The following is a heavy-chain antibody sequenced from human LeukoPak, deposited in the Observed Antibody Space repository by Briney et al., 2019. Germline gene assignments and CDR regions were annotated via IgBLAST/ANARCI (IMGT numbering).Heavy chain of an antibody. CDR3: ASSLVGPPYYMDV. V-gene: IGHV3-7*01. Sequence: GGSLRLSCAASGFTFSRYWMSWVRQAPGKGLEWVANIKQDGSEKYYVESVKGRSTISRDNAKNSLYLQMNSLRAEDAAVYYCASSLVGPPYYMDVWGKGTTVTVSS. CDR1: GFTFSRYW. D-gene: IGHD2-15*01. CDR2: IKQDGSEK. J-gene: IGHJ6*03.